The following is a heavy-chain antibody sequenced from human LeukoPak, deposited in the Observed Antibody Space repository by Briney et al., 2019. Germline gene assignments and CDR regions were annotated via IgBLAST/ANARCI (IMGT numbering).Heavy chain of an antibody. CDR2: INPNSGGT. D-gene: IGHD6-13*01. V-gene: IGHV1-2*02. CDR3: ARNVAAGTDWFDP. Sequence: ASVKVSCKASGYTFTGYYLHWVRQAPGQGLEWMGWINPNSGGTNYAQKFQGRVTMTRDTSISTAYMELSRLRSDDTAVYYCARNVAAGTDWFDPWGQGTLVTVSS. CDR1: GYTFTGYY. J-gene: IGHJ5*02.